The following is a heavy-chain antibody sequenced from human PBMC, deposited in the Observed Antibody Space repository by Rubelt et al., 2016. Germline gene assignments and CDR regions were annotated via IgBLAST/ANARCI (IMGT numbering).Heavy chain of an antibody. CDR3: ARGLLGSGYYDY. D-gene: IGHD3-3*01. CDR2: IYTSGST. CDR1: GGSISSYY. V-gene: IGHV4-59*10. J-gene: IGHJ4*02. Sequence: QVQLQQWGAGLLKPSETLSLTCTVSGGSISSYYWSWIRQPAGKGLEWIGRIYTSGSTNYNPSLKSLVTISVDTSKNQFSLKLSSVTAADTAVYYCARGLLGSGYYDYWGQGTLVTVSS.